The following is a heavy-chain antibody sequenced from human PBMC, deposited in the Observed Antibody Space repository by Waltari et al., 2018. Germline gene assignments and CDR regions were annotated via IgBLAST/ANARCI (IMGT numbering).Heavy chain of an antibody. CDR2: IYTSGST. J-gene: IGHJ4*02. D-gene: IGHD2-2*01. V-gene: IGHV4-4*07. CDR1: GGSISSYY. Sequence: QVQLQESGPGLVKPSETLSLTCTVSGGSISSYYWSWIRQPAGTGLEWIGRIYTSGSTNYNPSLKSRVTMSVDTSKNQFSLKLSSVTAADTAVYYCARAGRVKYCSSTSCYTYYFDYWGQGTLVTVSS. CDR3: ARAGRVKYCSSTSCYTYYFDY.